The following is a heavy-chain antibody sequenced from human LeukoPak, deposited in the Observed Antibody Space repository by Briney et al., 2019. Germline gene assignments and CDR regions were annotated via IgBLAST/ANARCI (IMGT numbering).Heavy chain of an antibody. V-gene: IGHV4-4*07. CDR3: AGHYDILTGYTN. CDR2: IYTSGST. J-gene: IGHJ4*02. D-gene: IGHD3-9*01. CDR1: GGSISSYY. Sequence: SETLSLTCTVSGGSISSYYWSWIRQPPGKGLEWIGRIYTSGSTNYNPSLKSRVTMSVDTSKNQFSLKLSSVTAADTAVYYCAGHYDILTGYTNWGQGTLVTVSS.